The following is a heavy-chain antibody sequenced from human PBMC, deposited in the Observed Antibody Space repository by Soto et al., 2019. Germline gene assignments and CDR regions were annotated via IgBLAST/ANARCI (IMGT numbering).Heavy chain of an antibody. V-gene: IGHV1-69*01. J-gene: IGHJ2*01. CDR3: ARTDCGGDCYHWYFDL. Sequence: QVQLVQSGAEVTKPGSSVKVSCKASGGTFSSYAISWVRQAPGQGLEWMGGINPIFGTANYAQKFQVRVTMTADESTSTADMELSRLISDATGVYYSARTDCGGDCYHWYFDLWGRGTLVTDS. D-gene: IGHD2-21*02. CDR1: GGTFSSYA. CDR2: INPIFGTA.